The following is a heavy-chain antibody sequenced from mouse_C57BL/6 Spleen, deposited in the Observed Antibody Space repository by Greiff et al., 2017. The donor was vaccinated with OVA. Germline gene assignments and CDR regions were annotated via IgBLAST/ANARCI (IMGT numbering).Heavy chain of an antibody. J-gene: IGHJ4*01. V-gene: IGHV1-80*01. CDR2: IYPGDGDT. CDR3: ARDDYYAMDY. CDR1: GYAFSSYW. Sequence: QVQLQQSGAELVKPGASVKISCTASGYAFSSYWMNWVKQRTGKGLERIGQIYPGDGDTTYNGKFKGKATLTADKSSSTAYLQLSSLTSEDSAVYFCARDDYYAMDYWGQVTSVTVSS.